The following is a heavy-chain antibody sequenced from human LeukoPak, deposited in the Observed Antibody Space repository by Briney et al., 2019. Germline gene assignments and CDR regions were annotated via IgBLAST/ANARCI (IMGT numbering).Heavy chain of an antibody. Sequence: GGSLRLSCAASGFTVSSVYMTWVRQAPGKGLEWVSVIYSGGDTDYADSVKGRFTISRDSSKNTVYLRMNSLRVEDTAVYYCARDRGGSGPPDFVFYGLDVRGQGTTVTVSS. CDR1: GFTVSSVY. CDR2: IYSGGDT. D-gene: IGHD2-15*01. CDR3: ARDRGGSGPPDFVFYGLDV. V-gene: IGHV3-66*01. J-gene: IGHJ6*02.